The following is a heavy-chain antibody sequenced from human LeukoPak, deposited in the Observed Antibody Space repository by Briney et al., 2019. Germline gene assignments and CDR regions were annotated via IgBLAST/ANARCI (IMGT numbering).Heavy chain of an antibody. CDR1: GGSFSGYS. CDR3: ARGSAAGLAY. J-gene: IGHJ4*02. D-gene: IGHD6-13*01. CDR2: IDRSGST. V-gene: IGHV4-34*01. Sequence: SETLSLTCAVYGGSFSGYSWTWIRQPPGKGLEWIGEIDRSGSTNYNPSLKSRLTISVDTSKNQFSLKLSSVTAADTAVYYCARGSAAGLAYWDQGILVTVSS.